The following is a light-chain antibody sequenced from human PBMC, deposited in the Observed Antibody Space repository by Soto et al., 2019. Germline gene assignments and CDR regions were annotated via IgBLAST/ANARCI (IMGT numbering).Light chain of an antibody. Sequence: AIQLTQSPSSLSASVGETVTITCRASQGISSALAWYQQIPGRATKLLIYDASTLESGVPSRFSGSRSGTDFTLTVSSPQPEDFATYYCQQFDDYPFTFGPATKWISN. CDR2: DAS. J-gene: IGKJ3*01. V-gene: IGKV1D-13*01. CDR1: QGISSA. CDR3: QQFDDYPFT.